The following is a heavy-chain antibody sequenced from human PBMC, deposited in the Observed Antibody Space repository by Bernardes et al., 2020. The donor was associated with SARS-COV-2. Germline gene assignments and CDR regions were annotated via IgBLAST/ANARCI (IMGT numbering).Heavy chain of an antibody. CDR2: INDDGSDI. V-gene: IGHV3-74*03. J-gene: IGHJ5*02. CDR3: ARYLGYCSGGSCSP. Sequence: GGSLRLSCAASGFTFSSSWMHWVRQGPGKGLVWVSRINDDGSDIEYADSVKGRFTISRDNARSTLYLQISNLRVEDTAVYYCARYLGYCSGGSCSPWGQGTLVTVSS. CDR1: GFTFSSSW. D-gene: IGHD2-15*01.